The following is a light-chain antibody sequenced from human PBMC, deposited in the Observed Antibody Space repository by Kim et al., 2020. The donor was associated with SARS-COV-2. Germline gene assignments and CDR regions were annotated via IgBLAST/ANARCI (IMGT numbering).Light chain of an antibody. CDR3: QQYNSYPPT. V-gene: IGKV1-16*01. J-gene: IGKJ1*01. CDR2: AAF. Sequence: DIRMTQSPSSLSASVGDRVTITCRASQGIRNDLSWFQQKPGQAPKSLISAAFSLQSGVPSRFSGSGSGTDFTLTISSLQPEDFATYYCQQYNSYPPTFGQGTKVDIK. CDR1: QGIRND.